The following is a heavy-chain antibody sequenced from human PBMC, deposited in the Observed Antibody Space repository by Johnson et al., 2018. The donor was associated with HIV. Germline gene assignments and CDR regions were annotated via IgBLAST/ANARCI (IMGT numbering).Heavy chain of an antibody. J-gene: IGHJ3*02. CDR3: AKDRNGGAFDI. CDR2: ISSSGSTI. Sequence: QVQLVESGGGLIQPGGSLRLSCAASGFSVSTSYMTWVRQAPQKGLEWVSYISSSGSTIYYADSVKGRFTISRDNAKNSLYLQMNSLRAEDTAVYYCAKDRNGGAFDIWGQGTMVTVSS. CDR1: GFSVSTSY. V-gene: IGHV3-11*04. D-gene: IGHD1-14*01.